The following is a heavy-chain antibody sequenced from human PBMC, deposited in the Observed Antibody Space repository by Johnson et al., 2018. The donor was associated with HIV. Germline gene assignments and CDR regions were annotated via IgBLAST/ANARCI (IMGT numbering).Heavy chain of an antibody. J-gene: IGHJ3*02. CDR1: GFTFSTYA. CDR2: VSSNGGKT. D-gene: IGHD6-13*01. V-gene: IGHV3-64*01. CDR3: ATDLAAVGNGAFDI. Sequence: EVQLVESGGGLVQPGGSLRLSCADSGFTFSTYAMHWVRQAPGKGLEYVSGVSSNGGKTYYANSVKGRFTLSRDDSKNMLHLQMNSLKTEDTAVYYCATDLAAVGNGAFDIWGQGTMVTVSS.